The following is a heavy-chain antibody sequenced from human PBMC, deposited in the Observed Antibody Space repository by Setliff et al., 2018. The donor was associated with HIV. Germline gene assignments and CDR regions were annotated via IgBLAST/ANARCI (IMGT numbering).Heavy chain of an antibody. D-gene: IGHD2-15*01. V-gene: IGHV4-4*07. CDR3: ALTGHRLLRGYMDV. J-gene: IGHJ6*03. Sequence: SSETLSLTCYVTDDPISSYYWSWVRQPAGKGLEWIGRLYVSGDTNYNPSLKSRVTMSLDTSKKHFSLKLKSVTAADTAVYYCALTGHRLLRGYMDVWGKGTTVTV. CDR1: DDPISSYY. CDR2: LYVSGDT.